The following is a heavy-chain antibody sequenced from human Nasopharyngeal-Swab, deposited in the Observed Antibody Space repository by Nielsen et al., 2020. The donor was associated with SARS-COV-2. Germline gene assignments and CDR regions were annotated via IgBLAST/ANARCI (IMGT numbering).Heavy chain of an antibody. CDR1: GFTVSSNY. V-gene: IGHV3-53*04. CDR3: ARLARLERRFTSYYMDV. CDR2: IYNGGRT. J-gene: IGHJ6*03. D-gene: IGHD1-1*01. Sequence: GESLKISCAVSGFTVSSNYMSWVRQTPGKGLEWVSIIYNGGRTFYAASVKGRFTISRHNSKNMLYLQMDILRPEDAAVYYCARLARLERRFTSYYMDVWGKGTTVTVSS.